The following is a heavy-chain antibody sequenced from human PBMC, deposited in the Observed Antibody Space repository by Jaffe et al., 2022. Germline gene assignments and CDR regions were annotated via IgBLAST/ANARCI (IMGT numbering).Heavy chain of an antibody. V-gene: IGHV1-69*02. J-gene: IGHJ6*03. CDR1: GGTFSSYT. CDR3: ARANNCSSTSCYQNYYYYYMDV. D-gene: IGHD2-2*01. CDR2: IIPILGIA. Sequence: QVQLVQSGAEVKKPGSSVKVSCKASGGTFSSYTISWVRQAPGQGLEWMGRIIPILGIANYAQKFQGRVTITADKSTSTAYMELSSLRSEDTAVYYCARANNCSSTSCYQNYYYYYMDVWGKGTTVTVSS.